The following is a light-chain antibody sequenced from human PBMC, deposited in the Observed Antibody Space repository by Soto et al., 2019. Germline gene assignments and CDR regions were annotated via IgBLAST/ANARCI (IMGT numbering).Light chain of an antibody. CDR2: EAS. J-gene: IGKJ5*01. V-gene: IGKV1-9*01. CDR3: QQLNTLPFT. Sequence: IQMTPSTSSLSASDGDRVTSTCRASHDISTYLAWYQQKPGKAPKLMIYEASTLQSGVPSRFSGSGSGTEFTLTISGLLPEDFATYHCQQLNTLPFTVGQGTRLEIK. CDR1: HDISTY.